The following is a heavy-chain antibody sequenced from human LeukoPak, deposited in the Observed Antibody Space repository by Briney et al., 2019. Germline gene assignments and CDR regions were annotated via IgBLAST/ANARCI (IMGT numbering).Heavy chain of an antibody. CDR3: ARVPRLGYCSGGSCRKFSWFDP. D-gene: IGHD2-15*01. V-gene: IGHV4-34*01. CDR2: ISHSGGT. J-gene: IGHJ5*02. Sequence: SETLSLTSAVYGGSFSGYYWSWIRQPPGKGLEWIGEISHSGGTNYNPSLKSRVTISVDTSKNQFSLKLSSVTAADTAVYYCARVPRLGYCSGGSCRKFSWFDPWGQGTLVTVSS. CDR1: GGSFSGYY.